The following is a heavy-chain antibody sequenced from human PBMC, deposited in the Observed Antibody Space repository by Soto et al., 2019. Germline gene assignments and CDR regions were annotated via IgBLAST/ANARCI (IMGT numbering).Heavy chain of an antibody. CDR2: INHSGST. D-gene: IGHD2-2*01. J-gene: IGHJ6*03. CDR1: GGSFSGYY. Sequence: QVQLQQWGAGLLKPSETLSLTCAVYGGSFSGYYWSWIRQPPGKGLEWIGEINHSGSTNYNPSLKSRVTISVDTSKNQFFLKLSSATAADTAVYYCAREWCSSTSWTNYYYMDVWGKGTTVTVSS. CDR3: AREWCSSTSWTNYYYMDV. V-gene: IGHV4-34*01.